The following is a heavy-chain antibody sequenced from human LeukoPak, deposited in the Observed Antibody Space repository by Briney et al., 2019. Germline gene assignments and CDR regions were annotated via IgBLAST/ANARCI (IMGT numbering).Heavy chain of an antibody. J-gene: IGHJ6*03. CDR1: GGSIRNNNYY. Sequence: SETLSLTCTVSGGSIRNNNYYWGWIRQPPGKGLEWIGSIYYTGNSFYNPSLKSRLTISIDTSKNQFSLKLSSVTAADTAVYYCARGGRFLEWLPTYYYYYYMDVWGKGTTVTVSS. CDR3: ARGGRFLEWLPTYYYYYYMDV. V-gene: IGHV4-39*07. D-gene: IGHD3-3*01. CDR2: IYYTGNS.